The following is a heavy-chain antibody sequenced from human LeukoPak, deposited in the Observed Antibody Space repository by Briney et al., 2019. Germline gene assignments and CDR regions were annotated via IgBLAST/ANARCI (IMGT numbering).Heavy chain of an antibody. V-gene: IGHV4-30-4*01. D-gene: IGHD3-10*01. CDR2: IYYSGSN. CDR3: ARIGGITMVRGVPGYYFDY. J-gene: IGHJ4*02. Sequence: SETLSLTCTVSGGSISSGDYYWSWIRQPPGKGLEWIGYIYYSGSNYYNPSLKRRVTISVDTSKNQFSLKLSSVTAADTAVYYCARIGGITMVRGVPGYYFDYWGQGTLVTVSS. CDR1: GGSISSGDYY.